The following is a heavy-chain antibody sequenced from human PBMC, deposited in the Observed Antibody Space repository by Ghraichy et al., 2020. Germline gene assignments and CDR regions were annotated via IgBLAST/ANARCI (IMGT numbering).Heavy chain of an antibody. CDR2: IIPILGIA. CDR3: ARDVYCSSTSCYTSLSLGFWFDP. D-gene: IGHD2-2*02. V-gene: IGHV1-69*04. J-gene: IGHJ5*02. Sequence: SVKVSCKASGGTFSSYTISWVRQAPGQGLEWMGRIIPILGIANYAQKFQGRVTITADKSTSTAYMELSSLRSEDTAVYYCARDVYCSSTSCYTSLSLGFWFDPWGQGTLVTVSS. CDR1: GGTFSSYT.